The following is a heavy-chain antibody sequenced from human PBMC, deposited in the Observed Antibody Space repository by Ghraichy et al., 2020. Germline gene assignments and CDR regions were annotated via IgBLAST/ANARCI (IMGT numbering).Heavy chain of an antibody. CDR2: TSYDGSNK. D-gene: IGHD3-3*01. CDR3: AKERDTSGYYSFRGDYYGMDV. J-gene: IGHJ6*02. V-gene: IGHV3-30*18. CDR1: GFTFSRYG. Sequence: GGSLRHSCAASGFTFSRYGMHWVRQAPGEGLEWVTVTSYDGSNKNYADSVKGRFTISRDNSKNTLYLQINSLRPEDTAVYYCAKERDTSGYYSFRGDYYGMDVWGQGTTVTVSS.